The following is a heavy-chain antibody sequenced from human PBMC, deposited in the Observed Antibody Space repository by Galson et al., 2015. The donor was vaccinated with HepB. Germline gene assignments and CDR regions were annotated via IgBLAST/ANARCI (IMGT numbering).Heavy chain of an antibody. CDR2: IRYDGKSE. D-gene: IGHD6-13*01. V-gene: IGHV3-30*02. CDR3: AKDPGYGNSWLLGY. CDR1: GFAFSSYG. J-gene: IGHJ4*02. Sequence: SLRLSCAASGFAFSSYGIHWVRQAPGKGLEWVAFIRYDGKSEYYADSVKGRFIISRVNSKNTLYLQMNSLRVEDTAVYYCAKDPGYGNSWLLGYWGQGTLVTVSS.